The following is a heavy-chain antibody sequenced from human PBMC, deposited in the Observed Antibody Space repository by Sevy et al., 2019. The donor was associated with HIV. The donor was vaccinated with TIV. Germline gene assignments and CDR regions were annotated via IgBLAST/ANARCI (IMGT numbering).Heavy chain of an antibody. CDR2: VEFDGKIK. D-gene: IGHD2-15*01. J-gene: IGHJ4*02. V-gene: IGHV3-30*02. Sequence: GGSLRLSCAASGFTFSSYGMHWVRQAPGKGLEWVAFVEFDGKIKSSADSVKGRFTISRDNSKNTVFLQMDNLRAEDTAVYYCAKDHCSGASCYRGRFDYWGQGTLVTVSS. CDR1: GFTFSSYG. CDR3: AKDHCSGASCYRGRFDY.